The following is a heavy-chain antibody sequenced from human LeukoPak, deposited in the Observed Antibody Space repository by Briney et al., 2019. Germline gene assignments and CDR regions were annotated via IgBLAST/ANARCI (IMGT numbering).Heavy chain of an antibody. J-gene: IGHJ4*02. D-gene: IGHD3-22*01. CDR2: IYHSGST. V-gene: IGHV4-30-2*01. CDR1: GGSISSGGYS. Sequence: SSETLSLTCAVSGGSISSGGYSWSWIRQPPGKGLEWIGYIYHSGSTYYNPSLKSRLTISVDRSKNQFSLKLSSVTAADTAVYYCASVYYYDSSGFFDYWGQGTLVTVSS. CDR3: ASVYYYDSSGFFDY.